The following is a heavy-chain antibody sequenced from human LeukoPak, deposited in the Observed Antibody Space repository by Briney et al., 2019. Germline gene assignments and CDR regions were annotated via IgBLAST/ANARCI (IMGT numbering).Heavy chain of an antibody. CDR2: INFDEFTT. CDR3: ARIRLGTFDI. Sequence: PGGSLRLSCAASGSTFSGYWMHWVRQAPGKGLMWVSRINFDEFTTTYADSVKGRFTISRDNSKNTLYLQMNSLRAEDTAVYYCARIRLGTFDIWGQGTMVTVSS. V-gene: IGHV3-74*01. D-gene: IGHD4-17*01. CDR1: GSTFSGYW. J-gene: IGHJ3*02.